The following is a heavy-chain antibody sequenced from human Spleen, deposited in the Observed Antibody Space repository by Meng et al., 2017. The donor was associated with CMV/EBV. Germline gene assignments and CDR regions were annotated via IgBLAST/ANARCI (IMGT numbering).Heavy chain of an antibody. Sequence: ETLSLTCTVSGASVDSGTYYWDWIRQPPGKGLEWVSCISSSSSSYIYYADSVKGRFTISRDNAKNSLYLQMNSLRAEDTGVYYCARDPGGSGYSSSWDLDYWGQGALVTVSS. D-gene: IGHD6-13*01. J-gene: IGHJ4*02. CDR2: ISSSSSSYI. CDR1: GASVDSGTYY. CDR3: ARDPGGSGYSSSWDLDY. V-gene: IGHV3-21*01.